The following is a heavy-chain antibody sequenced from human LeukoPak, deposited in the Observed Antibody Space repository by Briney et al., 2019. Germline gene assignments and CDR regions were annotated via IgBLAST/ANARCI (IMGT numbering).Heavy chain of an antibody. CDR3: ARLSYGSGSFDY. CDR1: GFTFSSYT. Sequence: GESLKISCAASGFTFSSYTMNWVRQAPGKGLEWVSSISSSSTYIYYADSLKGRFTISRDNAKNSLYLQMNSLRAEDTAVYYCARLSYGSGSFDYWGQGTLVTVSS. V-gene: IGHV3-21*01. D-gene: IGHD3-10*01. CDR2: ISSSSTYI. J-gene: IGHJ4*02.